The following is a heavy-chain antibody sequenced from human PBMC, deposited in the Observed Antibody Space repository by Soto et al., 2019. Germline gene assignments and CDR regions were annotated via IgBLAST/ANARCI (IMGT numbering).Heavy chain of an antibody. CDR3: ARDLAPAGGAHFDY. CDR2: IWYDGSNK. D-gene: IGHD3-10*01. Sequence: GGSLRLSCAASGFTFSGYGMHWVRQAPGKGLEWVAVIWYDGSNKYYADSVKGRFTISRDNSKNTLYLQMNSLRAEDTAVYYCARDLAPAGGAHFDYWGQGTLVTVSS. J-gene: IGHJ4*02. CDR1: GFTFSGYG. V-gene: IGHV3-33*01.